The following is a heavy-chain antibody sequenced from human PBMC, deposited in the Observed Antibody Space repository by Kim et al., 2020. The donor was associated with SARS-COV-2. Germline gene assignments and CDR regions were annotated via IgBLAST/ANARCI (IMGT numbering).Heavy chain of an antibody. CDR1: GGSFSGYS. Sequence: SETLSLTCGVYGGSFSGYSWSWVRQPPREGLEWIGEVDHSGSTTYNPSLKSRVTISLDTSKNQFSLTLSSLITANTAVIYFARGQPRPAWHYGVPYWSF. CDR2: VDHSGST. D-gene: IGHD4-17*01. J-gene: IGHJ2*01. CDR3: ARGQPRPAWHYGVPYWSF. V-gene: IGHV4-34*01.